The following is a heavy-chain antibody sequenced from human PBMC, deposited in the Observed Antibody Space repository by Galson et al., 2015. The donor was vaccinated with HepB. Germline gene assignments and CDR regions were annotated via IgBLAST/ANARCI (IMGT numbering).Heavy chain of an antibody. V-gene: IGHV3-21*01. CDR2: ISSSSSYI. CDR1: GFTFSSYS. J-gene: IGHJ6*01. D-gene: IGHD6-6*01. CDR3: PGTLLQEHL. Sequence: SLRLSCAASGFTFSSYSMNWVRQAPGKGLEWVSSISSSSSYIYYADSVKGRFTISRDNAKKLPVGFPEHCSLHQGPIGLPPGTLLQEHLWG.